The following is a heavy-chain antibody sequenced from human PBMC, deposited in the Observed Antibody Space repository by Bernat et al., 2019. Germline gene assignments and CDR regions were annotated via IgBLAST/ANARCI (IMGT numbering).Heavy chain of an antibody. CDR1: GFTFSSYG. Sequence: QVQLVESGGGVVQPGRSLRLSCAASGFTFSSYGMHWVRQAPGKGLEWVAVISYDGSNKYYADSVKGRFTISRDNSKNTLYLQMNSLRDEDTAVYYCAKDSDYGDYLFDYWGQGTLVTVSS. V-gene: IGHV3-30*18. D-gene: IGHD4-17*01. J-gene: IGHJ4*02. CDR2: ISYDGSNK. CDR3: AKDSDYGDYLFDY.